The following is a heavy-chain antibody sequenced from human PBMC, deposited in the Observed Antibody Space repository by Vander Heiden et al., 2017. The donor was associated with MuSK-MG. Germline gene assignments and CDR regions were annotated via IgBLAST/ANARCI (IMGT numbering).Heavy chain of an antibody. CDR3: ARGSTVGYSSVDY. Sequence: EVQLVESGGGLVQPGGSLRLSCAASGFTFSSYSMNWVRQAPGKGLEWVSYISRSSSTIDYADSVKGRFTISRDNAKNSLYLQMNSLRDEDTAVYYCARGSTVGYSSVDYWGQGTLVTVSS. V-gene: IGHV3-48*02. D-gene: IGHD1-26*01. CDR2: ISRSSSTI. CDR1: GFTFSSYS. J-gene: IGHJ4*02.